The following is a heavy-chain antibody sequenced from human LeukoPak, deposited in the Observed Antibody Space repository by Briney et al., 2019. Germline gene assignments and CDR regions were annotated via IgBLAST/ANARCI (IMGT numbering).Heavy chain of an antibody. CDR1: GGSFSGYY. D-gene: IGHD4-17*01. V-gene: IGHV4-34*01. CDR2: INHSGST. Sequence: SETLSLTCAVYGGSFSGYYWSWIRQPPVKGLEWIGEINHSGSTNYNPSLKSRVTISVDTSKNQFSLKLSSVTAADTAVYYCARDNPTVTGLLAKRKFDYWGQGTLVTVSS. CDR3: ARDNPTVTGLLAKRKFDY. J-gene: IGHJ4*02.